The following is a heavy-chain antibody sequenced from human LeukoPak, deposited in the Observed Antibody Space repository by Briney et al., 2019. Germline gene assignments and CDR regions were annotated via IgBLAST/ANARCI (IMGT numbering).Heavy chain of an antibody. D-gene: IGHD6-13*01. Sequence: ASVKVSCKASGYTFTSYDINWVRQATGQGLEWMGWMNPNSGNTGYAQKFQGRVTMTRNTSISTAYMELSSLRSEDTAVYYCARGSRGRWSSSWYRWGQGTLVPVSS. V-gene: IGHV1-8*01. J-gene: IGHJ4*02. CDR3: ARGSRGRWSSSWYR. CDR1: GYTFTSYD. CDR2: MNPNSGNT.